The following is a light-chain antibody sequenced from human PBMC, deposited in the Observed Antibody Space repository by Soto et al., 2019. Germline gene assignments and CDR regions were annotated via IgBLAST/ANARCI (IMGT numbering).Light chain of an antibody. Sequence: QSALTQPASVSGSPGQSITLSCSGTSSAIGAYNYVSWYQQHPGKAPKLMIYEVSNRPSGVSTRFSGSKSGNTASLTISGLQADDEADYYCTSYTTTSSLGVFGGGTKLTVL. V-gene: IGLV2-14*01. CDR2: EVS. CDR1: SSAIGAYNY. J-gene: IGLJ2*01. CDR3: TSYTTTSSLGV.